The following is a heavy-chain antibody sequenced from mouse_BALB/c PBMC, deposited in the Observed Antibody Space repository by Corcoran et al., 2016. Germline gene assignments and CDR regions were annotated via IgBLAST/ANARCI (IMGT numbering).Heavy chain of an antibody. CDR2: ISYDGSN. V-gene: IGHV3-6*02. CDR1: GYSITSGYY. CDR3: ATVRRPVDY. J-gene: IGHJ2*01. D-gene: IGHD1-2*01. Sequence: DVQLQESGPGLVKPSQSLSLTCSVSGYSITSGYYWNWIRQFPGNKLEWMGYISYDGSNNYNPSLKIRISITRDTSKNQFFLKLNSVTTEDTATYYCATVRRPVDYWGQGTTLTVSS.